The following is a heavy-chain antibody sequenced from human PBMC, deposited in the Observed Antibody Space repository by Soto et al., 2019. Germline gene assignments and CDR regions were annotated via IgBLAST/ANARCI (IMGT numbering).Heavy chain of an antibody. CDR2: IDTSGGVT. V-gene: IGHV3-53*01. CDR1: GFTVSSNY. CDR3: AREGGSLNWFDP. J-gene: IGHJ5*02. Sequence: PGGSLRLSCAASGFTVSSNYMSWVRQAPGKGLEWVSGIDTSGGVTKYADSVKGRFTISRDNAKNSLYLQMNSLRDEDTAVYYCAREGGSLNWFDPWGQGTLVTVSS. D-gene: IGHD1-26*01.